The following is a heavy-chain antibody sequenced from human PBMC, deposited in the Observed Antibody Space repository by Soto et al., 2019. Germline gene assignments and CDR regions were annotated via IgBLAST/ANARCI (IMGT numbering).Heavy chain of an antibody. CDR3: AKDHQTYNWDYLFDS. J-gene: IGHJ4*02. CDR2: ISNDGNNK. Sequence: GGSLRLSCAASGFTCSINDMHWVRQAPGRGLEWVAVISNDGNNKYYADSVKGRFTLSRDNSKNMVYLQMDSLRVEDTALYYCAKDHQTYNWDYLFDSWGPGTLVTVS. D-gene: IGHD1-7*01. CDR1: GFTCSIND. V-gene: IGHV3-30*18.